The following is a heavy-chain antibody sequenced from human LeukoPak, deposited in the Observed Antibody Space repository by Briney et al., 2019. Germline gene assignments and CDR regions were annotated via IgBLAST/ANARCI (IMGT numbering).Heavy chain of an antibody. J-gene: IGHJ4*02. CDR3: AKSRVRYSLDYFDY. D-gene: IGHD5-18*01. Sequence: PGRSLRLSCAASGFTFSSYAMHWVRQAPGKGLEWVAVISYDGSNKYYADSVKGRFTISRDNSENTLYLQMNSLRAADTAVYYCAKSRVRYSLDYFDYWGQGTPVTVSS. V-gene: IGHV3-30-3*02. CDR2: ISYDGSNK. CDR1: GFTFSSYA.